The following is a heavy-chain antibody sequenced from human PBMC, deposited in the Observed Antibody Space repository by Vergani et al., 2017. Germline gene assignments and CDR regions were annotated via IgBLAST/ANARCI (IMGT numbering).Heavy chain of an antibody. J-gene: IGHJ3*02. D-gene: IGHD6-13*01. V-gene: IGHV3-49*04. Sequence: EVQLLESGGGLVQPGGSLRLSCAASGFTFSSYAMSWVRQAPGKGLEWVGFIRSKAYGGTTEYAASVKGRFTISRDDSKSIAYLQMNSLKTEDTAVYYCTREAYSSSWLDAFDIWGQGTMVTVSS. CDR1: GFTFSSYA. CDR2: IRSKAYGGTT. CDR3: TREAYSSSWLDAFDI.